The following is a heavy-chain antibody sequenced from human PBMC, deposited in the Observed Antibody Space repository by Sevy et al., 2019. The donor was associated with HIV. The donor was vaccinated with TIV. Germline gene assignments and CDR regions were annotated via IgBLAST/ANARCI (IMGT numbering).Heavy chain of an antibody. J-gene: IGHJ4*02. Sequence: GGCLRLSCAASPFIFNNAWISWVRQAPGKGLEWVGRIKSKTDGGTTDYAAPVKGRFSIFTDDSKHTVYLQMNSLKIEDTALYYCTTFSTYWGQGTLVTVSS. CDR2: IKSKTDGGTT. D-gene: IGHD2-2*01. V-gene: IGHV3-15*07. CDR3: TTFSTY. CDR1: PFIFNNAW.